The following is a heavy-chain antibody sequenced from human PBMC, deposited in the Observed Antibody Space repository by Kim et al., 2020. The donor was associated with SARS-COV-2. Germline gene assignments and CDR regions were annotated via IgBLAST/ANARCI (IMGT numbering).Heavy chain of an antibody. Sequence: GGSLRLSCAASGFTFSSYGMHWVRQAPGKGLEWVAVISYDGSNKYYADSVKGRFTISRDNSKNTLYLQMNSLRAEDTAVYYCAKDGPISGRYYFDYWGQGTLVTVSS. CDR1: GFTFSSYG. CDR3: AKDGPISGRYYFDY. CDR2: ISYDGSNK. D-gene: IGHD2-15*01. V-gene: IGHV3-30*18. J-gene: IGHJ4*02.